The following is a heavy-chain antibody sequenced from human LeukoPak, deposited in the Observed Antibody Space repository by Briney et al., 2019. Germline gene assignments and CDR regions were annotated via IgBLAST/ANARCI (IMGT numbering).Heavy chain of an antibody. J-gene: IGHJ6*02. CDR1: GGSISSGGYY. CDR2: IYYSGST. CDR3: ARDYYDSSGYYPVGMDV. D-gene: IGHD3-22*01. Sequence: SETLSLTCTVSGGSISSGGYYWSWVRQHPGKGLVWIGYIYYSGSTYYNPSLKSRVTISVDTSKNQFSLKLSSVTAADTAVYYCARDYYDSSGYYPVGMDVWGQGTTVTVSS. V-gene: IGHV4-31*03.